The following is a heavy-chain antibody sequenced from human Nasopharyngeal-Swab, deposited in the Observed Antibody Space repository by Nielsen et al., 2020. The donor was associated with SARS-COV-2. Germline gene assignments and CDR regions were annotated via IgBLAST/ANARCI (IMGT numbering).Heavy chain of an antibody. CDR3: ARASSPPFDY. CDR1: GFTFSSYG. Sequence: GASLKISCAASGFTFSSYGMHWVRQARGKGLEWVANIKEDGSQKNYADSVKGRFTISRDNAKNSLYLQMNSLRAEDTAVYYCARASSPPFDYWGQGTLVTVSS. J-gene: IGHJ4*02. V-gene: IGHV3-7*04. CDR2: IKEDGSQK. D-gene: IGHD6-13*01.